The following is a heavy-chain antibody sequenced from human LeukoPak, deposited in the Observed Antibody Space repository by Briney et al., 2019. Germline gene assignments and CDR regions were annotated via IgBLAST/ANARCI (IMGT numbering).Heavy chain of an antibody. V-gene: IGHV3-7*01. J-gene: IGHJ6*03. CDR2: IKQDGSEK. Sequence: GGSLRLSCAASGFTFNGYWMGWVHQAPGKGLEWVANIKQDGSEKYYVDSVKGRFTISRDNAKNSLYLHMNSLRAEDTAVYYCARMVFPYCTSTRCSDYYYYYMDVWGKGTTVTVS. CDR3: ARMVFPYCTSTRCSDYYYYYMDV. CDR1: GFTFNGYW. D-gene: IGHD2-2*01.